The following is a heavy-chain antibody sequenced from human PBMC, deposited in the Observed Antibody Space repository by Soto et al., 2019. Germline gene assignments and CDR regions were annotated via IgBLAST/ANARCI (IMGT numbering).Heavy chain of an antibody. Sequence: QLQLQESGPGLVKPSETLSLTCTVSGGSISSSSYYWGWIRQPPGKGLEWIGSIYYSGSTYYNPSLKSRVTISVDTSKNQFSLKLSSVTAADTAVYYCARHLYQLLWRGNWFDPWGQGTLVTVSS. J-gene: IGHJ5*02. CDR2: IYYSGST. V-gene: IGHV4-39*01. D-gene: IGHD2-2*01. CDR1: GGSISSSSYY. CDR3: ARHLYQLLWRGNWFDP.